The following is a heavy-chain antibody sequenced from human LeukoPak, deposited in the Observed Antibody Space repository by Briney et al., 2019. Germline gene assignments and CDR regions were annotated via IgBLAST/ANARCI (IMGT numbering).Heavy chain of an antibody. V-gene: IGHV1-2*02. CDR1: GYTFTGYY. J-gene: IGHJ3*02. CDR3: ARNIWFGESADAFDI. Sequence: ASVKVSCKAFGYTFTGYYVHWVRQAPGQGLEWMGWINPNSGGTNYAQKFQGRVTMTRDKSIRTAYMELSRLTSDDTAVYYCARNIWFGESADAFDIWGQGTMVTVSS. D-gene: IGHD3-10*01. CDR2: INPNSGGT.